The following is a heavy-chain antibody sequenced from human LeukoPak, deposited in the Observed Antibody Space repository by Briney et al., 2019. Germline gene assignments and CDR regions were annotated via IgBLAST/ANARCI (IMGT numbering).Heavy chain of an antibody. CDR3: ARGGVAWLRGSSSDYFDY. D-gene: IGHD5-12*01. CDR1: GFTFSSYA. Sequence: PGRSLRLSCAASGFTFSSYAMHWVRQAPGKGLEWVSYISSSGSTIYYADSVKGRFTISRDNAKNSLYLQMNSLRAEDTAVYYCARGGVAWLRGSSSDYFDYWGQGTLVTVSS. J-gene: IGHJ4*02. V-gene: IGHV3-48*04. CDR2: ISSSGSTI.